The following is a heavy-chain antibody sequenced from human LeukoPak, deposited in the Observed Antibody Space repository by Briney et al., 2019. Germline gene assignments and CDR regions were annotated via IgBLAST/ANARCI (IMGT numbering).Heavy chain of an antibody. CDR2: INPSGGST. CDR3: ARACRFGVVINYFDY. V-gene: IGHV1-46*01. J-gene: IGHJ4*02. Sequence: ASVKVSCKASGYTFTSYYMHWVRQAPGQGLEWMGIINPSGGSTSYAQKFQGRVTMTRDTSTSTVYMELSSLRSEDTAVYYCARACRFGVVINYFDYWGQGTLVTVSS. D-gene: IGHD3-3*01. CDR1: GYTFTSYY.